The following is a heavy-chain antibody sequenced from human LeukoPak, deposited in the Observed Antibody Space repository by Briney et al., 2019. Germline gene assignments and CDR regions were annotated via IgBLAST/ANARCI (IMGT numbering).Heavy chain of an antibody. V-gene: IGHV3-23*01. D-gene: IGHD3-10*01. CDR3: ARILWFRGRTFDY. CDR2: ISGSGSST. Sequence: PGGSLRLSCAPSRFTFSSYAISSVRPAPGKGLEWVSAISGSGSSTYYADSVKGRFTISRDNSKNTLYLQMNSLRAEDTAVYYCARILWFRGRTFDYWGQGTLVTVSS. CDR1: RFTFSSYA. J-gene: IGHJ4*02.